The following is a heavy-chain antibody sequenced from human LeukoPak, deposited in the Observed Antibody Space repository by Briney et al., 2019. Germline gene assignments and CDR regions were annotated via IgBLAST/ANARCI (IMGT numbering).Heavy chain of an antibody. D-gene: IGHD6-6*01. V-gene: IGHV1-2*02. Sequence: ASVKVSCKASGYTFTGYYMHWVRQAPGQGLEWMGWINPNSGGTNYAQKFQGRVTMTRDTSISTAYMELSRLRSDDTAVYYCARVIREYSSSRMDYWGQGTLVTASS. CDR3: ARVIREYSSSRMDY. CDR1: GYTFTGYY. J-gene: IGHJ4*02. CDR2: INPNSGGT.